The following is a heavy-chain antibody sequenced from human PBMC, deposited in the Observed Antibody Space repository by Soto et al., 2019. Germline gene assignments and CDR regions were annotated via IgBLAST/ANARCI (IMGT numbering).Heavy chain of an antibody. J-gene: IGHJ3*02. V-gene: IGHV1-46*01. CDR1: GYTFTSYY. D-gene: IGHD3-22*01. Sequence: GASVKVSCKASGYTFTSYYMHWVRQAPGQGLEWMGIINPSGGSTSYAQKFQGRVTMTRDTSTSTVYMELSSLRSEDTAVYYCARDSVTITMIPRDAFDIWGQGTMVTVSS. CDR2: INPSGGST. CDR3: ARDSVTITMIPRDAFDI.